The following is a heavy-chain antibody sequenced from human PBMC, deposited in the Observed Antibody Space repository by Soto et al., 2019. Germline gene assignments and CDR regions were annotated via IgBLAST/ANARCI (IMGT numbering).Heavy chain of an antibody. CDR1: SFSLIGCGMR. Sequence: PTLVNPTHTLTLTGSFSSFSLIGCGMRVSWLRQPPGKALEWLARIAWDDDEFYSTSLSCRLTISKDTSKHQVSLTMTNMAAVDKDSYYRRWPAGVLFGSSCSSDVFDVWGQGTMVTVSS. D-gene: IGHD3-22*01. CDR2: IAWDDDE. CDR3: RWPAGVLFGSSCSSDVFDV. V-gene: IGHV2-70*04. J-gene: IGHJ3*01.